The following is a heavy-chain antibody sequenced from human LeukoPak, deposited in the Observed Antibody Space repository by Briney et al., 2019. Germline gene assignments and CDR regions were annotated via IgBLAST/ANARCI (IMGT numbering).Heavy chain of an antibody. Sequence: GGPLRLSCAASGFTFSSYAMHWVRQAPGKGLKWVAVISYDGSNKYYADSVKGRFTISRDNSKNTLYLQMNSLRAEDTAVYYCARGGGSGWYNWFDPWGQGTLVTVSS. CDR1: GFTFSSYA. V-gene: IGHV3-30*04. J-gene: IGHJ5*02. D-gene: IGHD6-19*01. CDR3: ARGGGSGWYNWFDP. CDR2: ISYDGSNK.